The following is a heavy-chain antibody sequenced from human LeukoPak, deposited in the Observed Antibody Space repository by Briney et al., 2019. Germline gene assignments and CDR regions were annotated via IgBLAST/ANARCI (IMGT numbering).Heavy chain of an antibody. V-gene: IGHV1-8*01. CDR3: ARGSTVDTVATPLKY. CDR2: MNPNSGNT. J-gene: IGHJ4*02. D-gene: IGHD5-12*01. CDR1: GYTFTSYD. Sequence: ASVKVSCKASGYTFTSYDISWVRQATGQGLEWMGWMNPNSGNTGYAQKFQGRVTMTRSTSISTAYMELSSLRSEDTAVYYCARGSTVDTVATPLKYWGPGTLVTVSS.